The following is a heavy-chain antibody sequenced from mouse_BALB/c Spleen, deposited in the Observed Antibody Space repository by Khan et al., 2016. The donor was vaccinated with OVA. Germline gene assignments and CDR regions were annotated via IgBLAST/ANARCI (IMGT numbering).Heavy chain of an antibody. D-gene: IGHD1-1*02. CDR2: IDPSSDYT. V-gene: IGHV1-7*01. J-gene: IGHJ3*01. CDR3: ARRGRFGIFAY. CDR1: GYTFTTYW. Sequence: QVRLQQSGAELAKPGASVKMSCKASGYTFTTYWMHWVKQRPGQGLEWIGYIDPSSDYTEYNQKFKDKATLTTDKSSSTAYMQLSSLTSEDSAVYYCARRGRFGIFAYWGQGTLVTVSA.